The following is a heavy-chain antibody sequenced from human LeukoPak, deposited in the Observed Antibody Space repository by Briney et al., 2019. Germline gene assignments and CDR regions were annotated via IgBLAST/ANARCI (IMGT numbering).Heavy chain of an antibody. Sequence: PSETLSLTCAVYGGSFSGYYWSWIRQPPGKGLEWIGEINHSGSTNYNPSLKSRVTISVDTSKNQFSLKLSSVTAADTAVYYYARGRFGGSDYWGQGTLVTVSS. CDR3: ARGRFGGSDY. J-gene: IGHJ4*02. D-gene: IGHD3-16*01. V-gene: IGHV4-34*01. CDR2: INHSGST. CDR1: GGSFSGYY.